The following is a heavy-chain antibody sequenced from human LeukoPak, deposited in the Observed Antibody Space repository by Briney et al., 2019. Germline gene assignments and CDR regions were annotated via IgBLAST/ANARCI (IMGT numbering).Heavy chain of an antibody. CDR3: ARGPPSADCSSTSCPLGY. J-gene: IGHJ4*02. CDR1: GGTFSSYA. D-gene: IGHD2-2*01. CDR2: IIPIFGTA. V-gene: IGHV1-69*05. Sequence: ASVKVSCKASGGTFSSYAISWVRQAPGQGLEWMGGIIPIFGTANYAQKFQGRVTITTDESTSTAYMELSSLRSEDTAVYYCARGPPSADCSSTSCPLGYWGQGTLVTVSS.